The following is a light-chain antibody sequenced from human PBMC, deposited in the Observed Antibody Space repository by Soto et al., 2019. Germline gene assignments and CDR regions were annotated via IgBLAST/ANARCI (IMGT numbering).Light chain of an antibody. Sequence: QSALTQPASVSGSPGQAITISCTGTSNDVGSYNLVSWYQQHPGKAPKLMIYEASKRPSGVSNRFSGSKSDNTASLTISGLQAEDEADYYCCSYAGSSTFVFGGGTKVTVL. V-gene: IGLV2-23*02. CDR2: EAS. CDR1: SNDVGSYNL. J-gene: IGLJ2*01. CDR3: CSYAGSSTFV.